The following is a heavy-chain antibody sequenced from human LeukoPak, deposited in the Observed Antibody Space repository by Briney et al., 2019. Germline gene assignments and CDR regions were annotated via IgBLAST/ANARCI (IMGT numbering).Heavy chain of an antibody. J-gene: IGHJ4*02. Sequence: GGSLRLSCAASGFTFSSYAMSWVRQAPGKGLEWVSAISGSSGSTYYADSVKGRFTISRDNSKNTLYLQMNSLRAEDTAVYYCAKGGTTMVQGVIIIRDFDYWGQGTLVTVSS. D-gene: IGHD3-10*01. CDR3: AKGGTTMVQGVIIIRDFDY. CDR2: ISGSSGST. CDR1: GFTFSSYA. V-gene: IGHV3-23*01.